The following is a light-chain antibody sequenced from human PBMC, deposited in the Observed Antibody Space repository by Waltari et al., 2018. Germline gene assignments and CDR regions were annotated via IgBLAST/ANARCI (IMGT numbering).Light chain of an antibody. V-gene: IGKV1-9*01. J-gene: IGKJ1*01. CDR2: DAS. CDR1: QGIRSW. CDR3: QQLNGYTRT. Sequence: DIHLTQSPSFLSASVGDRVTITCRASQGIRSWLAWYQQKPGEPPKLLIYDASTLQSGVPSRFSGSGSGAEFTLTINSLQPEDLASYYCQQLNGYTRTFGLGTKVQIK.